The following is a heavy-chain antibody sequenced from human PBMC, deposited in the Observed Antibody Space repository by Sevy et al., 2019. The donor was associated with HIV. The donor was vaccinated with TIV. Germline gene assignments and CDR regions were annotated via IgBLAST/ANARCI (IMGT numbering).Heavy chain of an antibody. CDR3: ATHLPGDSRMDV. V-gene: IGHV3-48*03. D-gene: IGHD3-22*01. J-gene: IGHJ6*02. Sequence: GESLKISCAASGFTFSSYEMNWIRQAPGKGLEWVSYISSSGSPIYYADSVKGRFTISRDNAKNSLYLQMNSLRAEDTGVYYCATHLPGDSRMDVWGQGTPVTVSS. CDR1: GFTFSSYE. CDR2: ISSSGSPI.